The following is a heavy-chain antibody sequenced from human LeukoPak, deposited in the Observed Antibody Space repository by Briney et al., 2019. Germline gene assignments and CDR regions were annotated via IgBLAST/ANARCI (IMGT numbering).Heavy chain of an antibody. D-gene: IGHD4-17*01. CDR2: INDSGST. CDR3: ARGPKSLRRWAQAVLNYGMDV. Sequence: PSETLSLTCAVYGASFSGYYWSWVRQPPGKGLEWIGEINDSGSTNYNPSLKIRVTISVDTSKTQFSLKLSSVTAADTAVYYCARGPKSLRRWAQAVLNYGMDVWGQGTTVTVSS. CDR1: GASFSGYY. J-gene: IGHJ6*02. V-gene: IGHV4-34*01.